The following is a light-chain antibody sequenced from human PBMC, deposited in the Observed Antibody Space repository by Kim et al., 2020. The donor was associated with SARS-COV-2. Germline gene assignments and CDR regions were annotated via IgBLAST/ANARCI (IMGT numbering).Light chain of an antibody. CDR1: HSVSSSY. CDR3: QQYGSSPLT. Sequence: SPGDSASLSCRASHSVSSSYLAWYQQKPGQAPRLLIYGASSSATGIPDRFSGSGSRTDFTLTISRLEPEDVAVYYCQQYGSSPLTFGGGTKVDIK. J-gene: IGKJ4*01. V-gene: IGKV3-20*01. CDR2: GAS.